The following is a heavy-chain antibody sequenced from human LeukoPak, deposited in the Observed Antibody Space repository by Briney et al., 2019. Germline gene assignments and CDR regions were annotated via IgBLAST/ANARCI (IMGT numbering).Heavy chain of an antibody. Sequence: SVKVSCKASGGSFDNYAISWVRQAPGQGLEWFGRFIPFSGTSDYAQKFQGRVTITMDESTAYMDLTSLRSEDTAVYYCARIQDSTHGLFDYWGQGTLVTVSS. CDR2: FIPFSGTS. J-gene: IGHJ4*02. CDR1: GGSFDNYA. CDR3: ARIQDSTHGLFDY. D-gene: IGHD5-18*01. V-gene: IGHV1-69*05.